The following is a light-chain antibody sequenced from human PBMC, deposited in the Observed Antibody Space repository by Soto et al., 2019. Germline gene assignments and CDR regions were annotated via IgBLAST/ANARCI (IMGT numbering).Light chain of an antibody. CDR2: WAS. CDR1: QSVLYSSNNKNY. V-gene: IGKV4-1*01. CDR3: QQYYSTPRT. J-gene: IGKJ1*01. Sequence: DIVMTQSPDSLAVSLGERATINCKSSQSVLYSSNNKNYLAWYQQKPGQPPKLIIYWASTRESGVPDRFSGSGSGTDFTLPISSLQAEDGAVYYCQQYYSTPRTFGQGTKVEIK.